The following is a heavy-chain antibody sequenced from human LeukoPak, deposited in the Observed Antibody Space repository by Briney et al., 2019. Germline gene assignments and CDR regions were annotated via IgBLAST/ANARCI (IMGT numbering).Heavy chain of an antibody. V-gene: IGHV3-23*01. Sequence: GGSLRLSCAASGFTFSSYAMSWVRQAPGKGLGWVSAISGSGGSTYYADSVKGRFTISRDNSKNTLYLQMNSLRAEDTAVYYCAGSGALGYYYYYYMDVWGKGTTVTVSS. CDR1: GFTFSSYA. CDR3: AGSGALGYYYYYYMDV. J-gene: IGHJ6*03. CDR2: ISGSGGST.